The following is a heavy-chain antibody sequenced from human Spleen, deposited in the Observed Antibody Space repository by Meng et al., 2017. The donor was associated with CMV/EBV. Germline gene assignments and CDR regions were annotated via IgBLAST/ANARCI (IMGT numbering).Heavy chain of an antibody. D-gene: IGHD2-2*01. CDR1: GVSLTGSNW. J-gene: IGHJ4*02. V-gene: IGHV4-4*02. Sequence: SETLSLTGTVSGVSLTGSNWWSWVRQAPGEGLEWIGEIYHTGRTNYNPSLESRLTMSVDKSKTQFSLKLTSVTAADTAVYYCASGAYCSSTTCWRGGVDYWGQGTLVTVSS. CDR2: IYHTGRT. CDR3: ASGAYCSSTTCWRGGVDY.